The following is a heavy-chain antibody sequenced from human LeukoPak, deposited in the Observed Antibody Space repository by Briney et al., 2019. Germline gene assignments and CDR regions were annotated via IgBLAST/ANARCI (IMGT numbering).Heavy chain of an antibody. J-gene: IGHJ4*02. D-gene: IGHD3-10*01. V-gene: IGHV3-74*03. CDR3: ARELPFDY. CDR1: GFTFSSYW. CDR2: IHSDGRIT. Sequence: GGSLRLSCAASGFTFSSYWMHWVRQAPGKGVGWVSRIHSDGRITTYADSVKGRFTISRDNTKNTLYLQMNSLRAEDTAVYYCARELPFDYWGQGTLVTVSS.